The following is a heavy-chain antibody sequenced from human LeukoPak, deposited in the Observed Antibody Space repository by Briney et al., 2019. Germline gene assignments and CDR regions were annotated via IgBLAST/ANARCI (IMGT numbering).Heavy chain of an antibody. CDR1: GGIFSSYG. D-gene: IGHD4-17*01. Sequence: ASVKVSCKASGGIFSSYGISWVRQAPGQGLEWVGWISAYNGNTNYTQKLQGRVTMTTDTSTSTAYMELRSLRSDDTAVYYCARLVVNYGDYFDYWGQGTLVTVSS. J-gene: IGHJ4*02. CDR3: ARLVVNYGDYFDY. V-gene: IGHV1-18*01. CDR2: ISAYNGNT.